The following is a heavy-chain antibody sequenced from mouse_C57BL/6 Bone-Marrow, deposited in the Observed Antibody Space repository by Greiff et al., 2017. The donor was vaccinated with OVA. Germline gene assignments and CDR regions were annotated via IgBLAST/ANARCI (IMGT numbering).Heavy chain of an antibody. CDR1: GYTFTDYY. CDR3: ARGELRLLWFAY. V-gene: IGHV1-26*01. J-gene: IGHJ3*01. CDR2: INPNNGGT. Sequence: VQLQQSGPELVKPGASVKISCKASGYTFTDYYMNWVKQSHGKSLEWIGDINPNNGGTSYNQKFKGKATLTVDKSSSPAYMELRSLTSEDSAVYYCARGELRLLWFAYWGQGTLVTVSA. D-gene: IGHD3-2*02.